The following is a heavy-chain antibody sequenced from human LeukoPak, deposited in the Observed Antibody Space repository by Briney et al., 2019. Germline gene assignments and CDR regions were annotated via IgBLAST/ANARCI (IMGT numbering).Heavy chain of an antibody. D-gene: IGHD1-20*01. Sequence: ASVKVSCKASGYAFTDYYIHWVRQAPGQGLEWMVCIKPNSGGTKYAQTFQGRVTMTGDTSINTAYMELSRLTYDDTAVYYCAGLPRYNWNEPLDYWGQGTLVTVSS. V-gene: IGHV1-2*02. CDR3: AGLPRYNWNEPLDY. J-gene: IGHJ4*02. CDR2: IKPNSGGT. CDR1: GYAFTDYY.